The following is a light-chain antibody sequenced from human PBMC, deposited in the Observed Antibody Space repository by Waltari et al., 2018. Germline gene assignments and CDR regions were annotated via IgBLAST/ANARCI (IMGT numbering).Light chain of an antibody. CDR3: QQYNNWPRS. J-gene: IGKJ3*01. V-gene: IGKV3-15*01. Sequence: EIVMTQSPATLSVSPGERATPSCRASQSVSSNLAWYQQKHGQAPRLLIYGASTRATGIPARFSGSGSGTEFTLTISSLQSEDFAVYYCQQYNNWPRSFGPGTKVDIK. CDR1: QSVSSN. CDR2: GAS.